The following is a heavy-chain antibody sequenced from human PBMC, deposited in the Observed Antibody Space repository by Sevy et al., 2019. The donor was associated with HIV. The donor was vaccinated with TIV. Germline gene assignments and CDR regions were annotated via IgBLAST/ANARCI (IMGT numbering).Heavy chain of an antibody. CDR1: EFTFKTSG. CDR3: ARENLHWIDP. V-gene: IGHV3-33*05. Sequence: GGSLRLSCAASEFTFKTSGMHWVRQAPGKGLEWVAVISYDGTNKYYADSVKGRFTISRDNSKNTVYLQMNSLRAEDTAVYYCARENLHWIDPWGQGTLVTVSS. J-gene: IGHJ5*02. CDR2: ISYDGTNK.